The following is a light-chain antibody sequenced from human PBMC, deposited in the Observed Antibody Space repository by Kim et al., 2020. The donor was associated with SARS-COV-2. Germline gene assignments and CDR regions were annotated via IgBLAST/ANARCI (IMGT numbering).Light chain of an antibody. CDR1: QGISSY. CDR2: AAS. Sequence: AIRMTQSPSSFSASTGDRVTITCRASQGISSYLAWYQPKPGKAPKLLIYAASTLQSGVPSRFSGSGSGTDFPLTISCLQSEDFATYYCLQYYSYPWTFGQGTKVDIK. V-gene: IGKV1-8*01. CDR3: LQYYSYPWT. J-gene: IGKJ1*01.